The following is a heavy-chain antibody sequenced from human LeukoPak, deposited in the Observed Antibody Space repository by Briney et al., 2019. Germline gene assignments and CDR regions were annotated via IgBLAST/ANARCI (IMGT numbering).Heavy chain of an antibody. CDR2: FDPEDGET. V-gene: IGHV1-24*01. CDR3: AILGARMTTLINYSYYYMDV. Sequence: AASVKVSCKASGYTFTSYNMHWVRQAPGKGLEWMGGFDPEDGETLYAQKFQGRVTMTEDTSTDTVYMELSSLKSEDTAVYYCAILGARMTTLINYSYYYMDVWGKGTTVTVSS. CDR1: GYTFTSYN. J-gene: IGHJ6*03. D-gene: IGHD4-17*01.